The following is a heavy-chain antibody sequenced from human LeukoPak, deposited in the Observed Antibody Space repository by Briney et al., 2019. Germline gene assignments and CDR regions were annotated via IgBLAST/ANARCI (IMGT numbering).Heavy chain of an antibody. V-gene: IGHV3-30*18. Sequence: PGRSLRLSCAASGFTFSSYGMHWVRQAPGKGLEWVAVISYDGSNKYYADSVKGRFTISRDNSKNTVYLQMNSLRAEDTAVYYCAKQPQLVYFDYWGQGTLVTVSS. CDR2: ISYDGSNK. CDR3: AKQPQLVYFDY. CDR1: GFTFSSYG. J-gene: IGHJ4*02. D-gene: IGHD6-13*01.